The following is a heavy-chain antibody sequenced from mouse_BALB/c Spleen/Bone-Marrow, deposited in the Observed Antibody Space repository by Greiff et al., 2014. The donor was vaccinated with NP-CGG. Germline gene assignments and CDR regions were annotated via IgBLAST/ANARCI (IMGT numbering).Heavy chain of an antibody. J-gene: IGHJ1*01. V-gene: IGHV14-1*02. Sequence: EVQLQQSGANLVRPGALVKLSCKASGFNIKDHYIHWVRQRPEQDLEWIGWIDPENGITINGPRFQGKAIITADTSSNTAYLQVSSLTSEDTAVYYCDRGRYDWYFDVWGAGTTVTVSS. CDR1: GFNIKDHY. CDR2: IDPENGIT. D-gene: IGHD2-14*01. CDR3: DRGRYDWYFDV.